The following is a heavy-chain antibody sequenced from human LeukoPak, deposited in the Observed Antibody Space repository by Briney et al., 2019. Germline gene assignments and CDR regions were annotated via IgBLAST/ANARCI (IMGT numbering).Heavy chain of an antibody. J-gene: IGHJ6*02. V-gene: IGHV1-18*01. CDR2: ISAYNGNT. CDR1: GYTFTSYG. D-gene: IGHD3-3*01. Sequence: ASVKVSCKASGYTFTSYGISWVRPAPGQGLEWMGWISAYNGNTNYAQKLQGRVTMTTDTSTSTAYMELRSLRSDDAAVYYCARDAKDDFWSGYPYYYYGMDVWGQGTTVTVSS. CDR3: ARDAKDDFWSGYPYYYYGMDV.